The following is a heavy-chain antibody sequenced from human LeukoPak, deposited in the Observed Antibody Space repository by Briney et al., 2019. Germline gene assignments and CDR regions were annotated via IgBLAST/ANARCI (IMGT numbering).Heavy chain of an antibody. CDR2: IYYSGST. CDR3: ARLDYGTLYL. V-gene: IGHV4-39*01. Sequence: SETLSLTCTVSGGSISSSSYYWGWIRQPPGKGLEWIRSIYYSGSTYYNPSLKSRVTISVDTSKNQFSLKLSSVTAADTAVYYCARLDYGTLYLWGQGTLVTVSS. D-gene: IGHD3-16*01. CDR1: GGSISSSSYY. J-gene: IGHJ5*02.